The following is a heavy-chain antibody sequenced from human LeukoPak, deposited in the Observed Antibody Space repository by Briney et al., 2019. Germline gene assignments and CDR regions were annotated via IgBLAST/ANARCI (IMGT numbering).Heavy chain of an antibody. D-gene: IGHD1-26*01. CDR2: IYYTGNT. CDR1: GGSISNSY. V-gene: IGHV4-59*01. Sequence: SGTLSLTCTVSGGSISNSYWSWIRQPPGKGLEWIAYIYYTGNTKYNPSLKSRVTISVDTSKNQFSLKLSSVTAADTAVYYCARDSGSSPTFDYWGQGTLVTVSS. J-gene: IGHJ4*02. CDR3: ARDSGSSPTFDY.